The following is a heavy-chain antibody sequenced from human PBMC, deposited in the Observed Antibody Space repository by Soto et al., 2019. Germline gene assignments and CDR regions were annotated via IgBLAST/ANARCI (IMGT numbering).Heavy chain of an antibody. CDR1: SFTFSNAW. D-gene: IGHD6-13*01. J-gene: IGHJ1*01. CDR2: IKSKTDAGSI. CDR3: FTIGSSWGS. V-gene: IGHV3-15*07. Sequence: EVQLVESGGGLVKPGGSLRLSCAASSFTFSNAWMNWVRQAPGKVLEWVGRIKSKTDAGSIDYAARVKGRFTISTADSKNTLFLQMNSLKTEDTAMYYCFTIGSSWGSWGQGTLVTVSS.